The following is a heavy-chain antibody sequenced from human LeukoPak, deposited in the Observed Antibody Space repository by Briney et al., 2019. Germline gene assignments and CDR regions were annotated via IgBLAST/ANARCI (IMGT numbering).Heavy chain of an antibody. V-gene: IGHV1-18*01. Sequence: ASVKVSCKTSGYTFTSYAISWVRQAPGQGLEWMGWISGYNGHTYSAQKFQGRLTMTTDTSTSTADMELRGLTSDDTAVFYCARGFSANYYDYWGQGTLVTVSS. J-gene: IGHJ4*02. CDR2: ISGYNGHT. CDR3: ARGFSANYYDY. CDR1: GYTFTSYA. D-gene: IGHD1-26*01.